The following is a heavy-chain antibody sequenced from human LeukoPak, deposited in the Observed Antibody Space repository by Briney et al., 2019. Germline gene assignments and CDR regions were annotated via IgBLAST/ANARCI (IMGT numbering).Heavy chain of an antibody. Sequence: ASVKVSCKASGYTFTGYYMHWVRQAPGQGLERMGWINANSGDAHYAQILQGRVTMTRDTSISTAYMELSRLRSDDTAVYYCAREGVDWNHSVYYFDYWGQGTLVTVSS. CDR2: INANSGDA. J-gene: IGHJ4*02. D-gene: IGHD1-1*01. CDR3: AREGVDWNHSVYYFDY. CDR1: GYTFTGYY. V-gene: IGHV1-2*02.